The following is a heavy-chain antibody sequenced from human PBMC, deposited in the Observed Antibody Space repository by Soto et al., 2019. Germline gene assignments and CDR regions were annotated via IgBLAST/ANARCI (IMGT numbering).Heavy chain of an antibody. D-gene: IGHD2-15*01. CDR3: ARTKIGYCSGGSCYGWFDP. CDR1: GGTFSSYA. CDR2: IIPIFGTA. V-gene: IGHV1-69*13. J-gene: IGHJ5*02. Sequence: PSVKVSCKASGGTFSSYAISWVRQAPGQGLEWMGGIIPIFGTANYAQKFQGRVTITADESTSTAYMELSSLRSEDTAVYYCARTKIGYCSGGSCYGWFDPWGQGTLVTVSS.